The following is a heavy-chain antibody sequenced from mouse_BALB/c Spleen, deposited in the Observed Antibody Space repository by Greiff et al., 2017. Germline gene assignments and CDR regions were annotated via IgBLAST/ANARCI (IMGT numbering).Heavy chain of an antibody. CDR2: IDPANGNT. CDR1: GFNIKDTY. D-gene: IGHD1-2*01. CDR3: ASGYYGRYYFDY. J-gene: IGHJ2*01. V-gene: IGHV14-3*02. Sequence: EVQLQESGAELVKPGASVKLSCTASGFNIKDTYMHWVKQRPEQGLERIGRIDPANGNTKYDPKFQGKATITADTSSNTAYLQFSSLTSEDTAVYYCASGYYGRYYFDYWGQGTTLTVSS.